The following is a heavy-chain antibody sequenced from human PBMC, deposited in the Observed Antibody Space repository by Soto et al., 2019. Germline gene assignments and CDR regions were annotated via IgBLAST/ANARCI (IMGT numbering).Heavy chain of an antibody. CDR1: GFTFSSYA. D-gene: IGHD5-18*01. Sequence: QVQLVESGGGVVQPGRSLRLSCAASGFTFSSYAMHWVRQAPGKGLEWVAVISYDGSNKYYADSVKGRFTISRDNSKNTLYLQMNSLRAEDTAVYYCARGGRIQLWSGDYWGQGTLVTVSS. CDR2: ISYDGSNK. CDR3: ARGGRIQLWSGDY. V-gene: IGHV3-30-3*01. J-gene: IGHJ4*02.